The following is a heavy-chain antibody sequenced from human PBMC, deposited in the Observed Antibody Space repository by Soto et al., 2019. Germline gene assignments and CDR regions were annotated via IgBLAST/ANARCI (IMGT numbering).Heavy chain of an antibody. V-gene: IGHV3-23*01. CDR2: ISGSGGST. Sequence: EVQLLESGGGLVQPGGSLRLSCAASGFTFSSYAMSWVRQAPGKGLEWVSAISGSGGSTYYADSVKGRFTISRDNSKDTLYLQMNSLRAEDTAVYYCAKGPMTTVTKNYYYYGKDVWGQGTTVTVSS. CDR3: AKGPMTTVTKNYYYYGKDV. J-gene: IGHJ6*02. D-gene: IGHD4-4*01. CDR1: GFTFSSYA.